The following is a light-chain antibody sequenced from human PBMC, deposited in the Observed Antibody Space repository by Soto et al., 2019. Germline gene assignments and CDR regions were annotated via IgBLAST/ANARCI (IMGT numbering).Light chain of an antibody. J-gene: IGKJ5*01. CDR1: QSFSSCY. V-gene: IGKV3-20*01. Sequence: EIVLTQSPGTLSLSPGERATLSCRASQSFSSCYLAWYQQKPGPAHRLLIYGASSEATGTPTRFSGSGPGTDFTLTISIQEPEYCAWYCCQLYGKPITVGQGPRLEI. CDR2: GAS. CDR3: QLYGKPIT.